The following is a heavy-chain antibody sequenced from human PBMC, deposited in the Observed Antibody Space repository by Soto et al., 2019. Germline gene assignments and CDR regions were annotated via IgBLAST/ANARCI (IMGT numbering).Heavy chain of an antibody. Sequence: PSETLSLTCAVSGGAISISNWWICVRQPPGKGLEWIWEIYHSGSTNYNPSLKSRVTISVDKSKNQFSLKLSSVTAADTAVYYCARDAGIAAAGWFDPWGQGTLFTVSS. CDR3: ARDAGIAAAGWFDP. V-gene: IGHV4-4*02. CDR1: GGAISISNW. D-gene: IGHD6-13*01. CDR2: IYHSGST. J-gene: IGHJ5*02.